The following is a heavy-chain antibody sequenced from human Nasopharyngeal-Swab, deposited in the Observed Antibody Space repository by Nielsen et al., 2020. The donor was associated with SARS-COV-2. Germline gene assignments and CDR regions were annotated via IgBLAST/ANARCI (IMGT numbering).Heavy chain of an antibody. J-gene: IGHJ6*02. CDR2: IYYSGST. CDR1: AGSISSSSYY. CDR3: VGSSWYGDYYYYYGMDV. V-gene: IGHV4-39*07. D-gene: IGHD6-13*01. Sequence: SETLSLTCTVSAGSISSSSYYWGWIRQPPGKGLEWIGSIYYSGSTYYNPSLKRRVTISVDTSKNQFSLKLSSVTAADTAVYYCVGSSWYGDYYYYYGMDVWGQGTTVTVSS.